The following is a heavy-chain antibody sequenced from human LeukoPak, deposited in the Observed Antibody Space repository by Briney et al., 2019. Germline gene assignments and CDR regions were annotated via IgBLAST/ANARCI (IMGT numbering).Heavy chain of an antibody. V-gene: IGHV2-70*11. J-gene: IGHJ4*02. D-gene: IGHD3-3*01. CDR1: GFSLSTSGMC. Sequence: SGPTLVNPTQTLTLTCTSSGFSLSTSGMCVSWIRQPPGKALEWLARIDWDDDKHYSTSLKTRLTISKDTSKNQVVLTMTNMDPVDTATYYCARSRITIFGVVLDYWGQGTLVTVSS. CDR3: ARSRITIFGVVLDY. CDR2: IDWDDDK.